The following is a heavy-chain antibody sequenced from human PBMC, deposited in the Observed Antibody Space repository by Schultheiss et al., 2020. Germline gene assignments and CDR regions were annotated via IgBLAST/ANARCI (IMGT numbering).Heavy chain of an antibody. V-gene: IGHV3-23*01. D-gene: IGHD4-17*01. J-gene: IGHJ6*02. CDR1: GFTFSSYA. CDR3: ASTSVTTDYYYYYAMDV. CDR2: ISGSGGST. Sequence: GGSLRLSCAASGFTFSSYAMSWVRQAPGKGLEWVSAISGSGGSTYYADSVKGRFTISRDNSKNTLYLQMNSLRAEDTAVYFCASTSVTTDYYYYYAMDVWGQGTTVTVSS.